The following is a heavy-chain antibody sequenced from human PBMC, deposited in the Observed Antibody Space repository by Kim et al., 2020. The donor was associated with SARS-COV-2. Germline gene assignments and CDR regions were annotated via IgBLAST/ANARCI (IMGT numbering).Heavy chain of an antibody. D-gene: IGHD1-1*01. Sequence: PSLKSRVTISVDASNNQFSLKLSSVTAADTGVYYCARDSRTEAAGQWFDPWGQGTLVTVSS. V-gene: IGHV4-39*02. CDR3: ARDSRTEAAGQWFDP. J-gene: IGHJ5*02.